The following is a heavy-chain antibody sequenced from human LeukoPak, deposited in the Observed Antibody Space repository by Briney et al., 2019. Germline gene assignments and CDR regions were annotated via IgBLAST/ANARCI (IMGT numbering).Heavy chain of an antibody. Sequence: GASVKVSCKASGYTFTGYYMHWVRQAPGQGLEWMGRINPNSGGTNYAQKFQGRVTMTRDTSISTAYMELSRLRSDDTAVYYCAREAVAARPFPFDYWGQGTLVTVSS. D-gene: IGHD6-6*01. J-gene: IGHJ4*02. V-gene: IGHV1-2*06. CDR1: GYTFTGYY. CDR2: INPNSGGT. CDR3: AREAVAARPFPFDY.